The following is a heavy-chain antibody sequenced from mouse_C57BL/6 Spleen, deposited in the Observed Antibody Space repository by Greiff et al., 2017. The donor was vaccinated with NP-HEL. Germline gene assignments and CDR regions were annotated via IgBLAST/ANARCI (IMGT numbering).Heavy chain of an antibody. J-gene: IGHJ4*01. CDR3: ARWLPNYYAMDY. D-gene: IGHD2-2*01. V-gene: IGHV1-81*01. CDR1: GYTFTSYG. CDR2: IYPRSGNT. Sequence: VKLQESGAELARPGASVKLSCKASGYTFTSYGISWVKQRTGQGLEWIGEIYPRSGNTYYNEKFKGKATLTADKSSSTAYMELRSLTSEDSAVYFCARWLPNYYAMDYWGQGTSVTVSS.